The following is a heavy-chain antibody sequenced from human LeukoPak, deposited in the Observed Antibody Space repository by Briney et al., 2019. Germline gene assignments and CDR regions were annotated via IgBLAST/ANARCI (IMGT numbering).Heavy chain of an antibody. V-gene: IGHV1-18*01. D-gene: IGHD3-3*01. J-gene: IGHJ6*02. Sequence: ASVTVSCKASGYTFTSYGISWVRQAPGQGLEWMGWISAYNGNTNYAQKLQGRVTMTTDASTSTAYMELRSLRSDDTAVYYCARVGTDYDFWSGYPWSYYGMDVWGQGTTVTVSS. CDR3: ARVGTDYDFWSGYPWSYYGMDV. CDR2: ISAYNGNT. CDR1: GYTFTSYG.